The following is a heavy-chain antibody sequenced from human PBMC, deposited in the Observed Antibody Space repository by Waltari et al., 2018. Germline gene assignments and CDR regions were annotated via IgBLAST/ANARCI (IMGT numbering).Heavy chain of an antibody. CDR1: AYSITSGYY. D-gene: IGHD1-1*01. J-gene: IGHJ6*03. CDR2: GYHSGST. Sequence: QVQLQESGPGLVKPSETLSLPCTVSAYSITSGYYWGWIRQPPGKGLEWIGSGYHSGSTYYNPSLKSRVTISIDTSKNQFSLKLKSVTAADTAVYYCVGSTMEFFYYYYYMDVWGKGTTVTISS. CDR3: VGSTMEFFYYYYYMDV. V-gene: IGHV4-38-2*02.